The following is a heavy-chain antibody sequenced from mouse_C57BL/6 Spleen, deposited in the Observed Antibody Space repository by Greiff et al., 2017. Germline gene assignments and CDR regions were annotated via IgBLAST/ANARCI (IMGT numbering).Heavy chain of an antibody. CDR2: ISDGGSYT. CDR1: GFTFSSYA. CDR3: AREGTTVVARYAMDY. D-gene: IGHD1-1*01. Sequence: EVKLMESGGGLVKPGGSLKLSCAASGFTFSSYAMSWVRQTPEKRLEWVATISDGGSYTYYPDNVKGRFTISRDNAKNTLYLQMSHLKSEDTAMYYCAREGTTVVARYAMDYWGQGTSVTVSS. J-gene: IGHJ4*01. V-gene: IGHV5-4*01.